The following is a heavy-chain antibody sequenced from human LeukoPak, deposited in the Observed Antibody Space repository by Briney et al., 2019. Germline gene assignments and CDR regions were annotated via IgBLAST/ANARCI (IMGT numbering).Heavy chain of an antibody. Sequence: GSLRLSCAASGFTFSSYSMNWVRQAPGKGLEWVSILYAGGTTSYTDSVKGRFTISRDSSKNTLYLQMQSLRAEDTAVYYCARGFPPAHWGQGTLVTVSS. CDR2: LYAGGTT. CDR3: ARGFPPAH. J-gene: IGHJ4*02. D-gene: IGHD3-10*01. CDR1: GFTFSSYS. V-gene: IGHV3-53*01.